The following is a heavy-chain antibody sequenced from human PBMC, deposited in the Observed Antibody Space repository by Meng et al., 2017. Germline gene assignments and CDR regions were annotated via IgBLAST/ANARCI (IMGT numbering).Heavy chain of an antibody. V-gene: IGHV3-33*01. D-gene: IGHD2/OR15-2a*01. J-gene: IGHJ2*01. Sequence: AQLGESGGGGVQPGRSLRLSCAASGFTFSSYGMHWVRKAPGKGLEWVAVIWYDGSNKYYADSVKGRFTISRDNSKNTLYLQMNSLRAEDTAVYYCARGLSTTYWYFDLWGRGTLVTVSS. CDR1: GFTFSSYG. CDR2: IWYDGSNK. CDR3: ARGLSTTYWYFDL.